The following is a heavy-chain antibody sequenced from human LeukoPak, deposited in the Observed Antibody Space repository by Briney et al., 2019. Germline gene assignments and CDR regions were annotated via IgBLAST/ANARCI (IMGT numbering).Heavy chain of an antibody. CDR1: GFTFGSYA. J-gene: IGHJ4*02. D-gene: IGHD3-22*01. CDR3: AKDLGYYDSSGYYPDW. V-gene: IGHV3-23*01. Sequence: GGSLRLSCAASGFTFGSYAMSWVRQAPGKGLEWVSAISDSGASTYYADSVKGRFTISRDNSKNTLYLQMNSLRAEDTAVYYCAKDLGYYDSSGYYPDWWGQGTLVTVSS. CDR2: ISDSGAST.